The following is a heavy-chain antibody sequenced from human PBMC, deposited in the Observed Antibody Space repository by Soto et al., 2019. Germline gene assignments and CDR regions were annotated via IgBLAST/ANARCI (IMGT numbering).Heavy chain of an antibody. D-gene: IGHD6-19*01. V-gene: IGHV1-69*12. CDR1: GGTFSSYA. CDR3: ARDDMTYGDDGSSGWGLTTRYYGMDV. Sequence: QVQLVQSGAEVKKPGSSVKVSCKASGGTFSSYAISWVRQAPGQGLEWMGGIIPIFGTANYAQKFQGRVTITADESTSTAYMELSSLRSEDTAVYYCARDDMTYGDDGSSGWGLTTRYYGMDVWGQGTTVTVSS. CDR2: IIPIFGTA. J-gene: IGHJ6*02.